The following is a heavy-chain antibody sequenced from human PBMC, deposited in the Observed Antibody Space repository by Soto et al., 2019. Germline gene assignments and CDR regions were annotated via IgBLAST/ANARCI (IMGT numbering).Heavy chain of an antibody. CDR1: SGSISVTDVF. CDR3: ARITGRHLDY. CDR2: VDYSGTA. V-gene: IGHV4-39*01. D-gene: IGHD1-20*01. J-gene: IGHJ4*02. Sequence: SETLSLTCTVSSGSISVTDVFWGWVRQPPGKGLEWIGNVDYSGTAYFSPSLATRVTFHVDTSKNQFSLTLYPVTAADTAVYYCARITGRHLDYWCQGILVTVSS.